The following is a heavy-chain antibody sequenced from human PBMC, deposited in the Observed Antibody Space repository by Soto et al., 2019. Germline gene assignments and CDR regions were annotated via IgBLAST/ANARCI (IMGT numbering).Heavy chain of an antibody. J-gene: IGHJ3*02. CDR3: ARDVRPTVTTSAPFDI. Sequence: EVQVVESGGGLGKPGGSLRLSCAASGFTFSSYSMNWVRQAPGKGLEWVSSISSSSSYIHYADSVKGRFTISRDNARNSLALQMNSLRAEDTAVYYCARDVRPTVTTSAPFDIWGQGTMVTVSS. V-gene: IGHV3-21*06. CDR2: ISSSSSYI. CDR1: GFTFSSYS. D-gene: IGHD4-17*01.